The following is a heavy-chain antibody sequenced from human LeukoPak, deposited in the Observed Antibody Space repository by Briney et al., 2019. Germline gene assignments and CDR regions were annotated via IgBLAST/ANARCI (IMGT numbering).Heavy chain of an antibody. J-gene: IGHJ3*02. V-gene: IGHV1-18*01. CDR2: ISAYNGNT. CDR3: ARGIAAHDAFAI. CDR1: GYTFTSYG. D-gene: IGHD6-13*01. Sequence: EASVKVSCKASGYTFTSYGISWVRQAPGQGLEWMGWISAYNGNTNYAQKLQGRDTMTTDTSASTAYMELRSLRPDDTAVYYCARGIAAHDAFAIWGQGTMVTVSS.